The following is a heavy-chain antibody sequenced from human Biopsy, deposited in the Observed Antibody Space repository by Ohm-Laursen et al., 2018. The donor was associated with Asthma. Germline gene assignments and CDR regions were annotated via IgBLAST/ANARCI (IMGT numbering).Heavy chain of an antibody. CDR3: ARHDHRWDTYADF. CDR1: GGSISSNFYY. J-gene: IGHJ4*02. Sequence: SDTLSLTCTVSGGSISSNFYYWGWIRQPPGKGLEWIGNIYKSGQVYYNLSLKSRVTISVDTSKNQFSLQLRSVTAADTAVYYCARHDHRWDTYADFWGQGTLVAVSA. CDR2: IYKSGQV. D-gene: IGHD2-2*01. V-gene: IGHV4-39*01.